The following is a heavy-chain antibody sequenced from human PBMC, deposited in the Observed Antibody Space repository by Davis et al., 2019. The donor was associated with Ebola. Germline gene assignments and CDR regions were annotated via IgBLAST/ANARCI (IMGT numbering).Heavy chain of an antibody. Sequence: PGGSLRLSCAASGFTFSSYAMHWVRQAPGKGLEWVGRIKSKDHGGTTDYAAPVKGRFAISRDDSKDTLYLQMDSLKTEDTAVYFCTTRDAYKSSGFYMDVWGEGTTVTVSS. J-gene: IGHJ6*03. V-gene: IGHV3-15*01. CDR3: TTRDAYKSSGFYMDV. D-gene: IGHD5-24*01. CDR2: IKSKDHGGTT. CDR1: GFTFSSYA.